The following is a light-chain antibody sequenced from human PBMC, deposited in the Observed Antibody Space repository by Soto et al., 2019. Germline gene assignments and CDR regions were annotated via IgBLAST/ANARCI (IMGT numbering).Light chain of an antibody. V-gene: IGKV3-20*01. CDR1: KSVSSGY. CDR3: QQYGRAPYS. Sequence: EIVLTQSPATLSLSPGERATLSCRASKSVSSGYLAWYLQKPGQAPRLLIYGASSRATGIPDRFSGSGSGRDFTLNISRLEPEDFAGYFCQQYGRAPYSFGQGTKLEIK. CDR2: GAS. J-gene: IGKJ2*01.